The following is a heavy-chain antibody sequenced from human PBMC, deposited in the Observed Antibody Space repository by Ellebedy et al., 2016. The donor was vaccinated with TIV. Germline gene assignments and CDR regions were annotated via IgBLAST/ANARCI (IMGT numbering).Heavy chain of an antibody. CDR2: ISSSSSYT. J-gene: IGHJ4*02. D-gene: IGHD6-19*01. Sequence: GGSLRLSCAASGFTFSDYYMSWIRQAPGKGLEWVSYISSSSSYTNYADSVKGRFTISRDNAKNSLYLQMNSLRAEDTAVYYCASPSGRGSGWFVYWGQGTLVTVSS. V-gene: IGHV3-11*06. CDR3: ASPSGRGSGWFVY. CDR1: GFTFSDYY.